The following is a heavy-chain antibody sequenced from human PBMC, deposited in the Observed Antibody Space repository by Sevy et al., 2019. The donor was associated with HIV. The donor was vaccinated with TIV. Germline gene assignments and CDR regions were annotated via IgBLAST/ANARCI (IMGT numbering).Heavy chain of an antibody. J-gene: IGHJ6*02. CDR1: GFTFSSYG. Sequence: GGSLRLSCAASGFTFSSYGMHWVRQAPGKGLEWVAVIWYDGSNKYYADSVKGRFTISRDNSKNTLYLQMNSLGAEDTAVYYCAREGTTGTINYYYGMDVWGQGTTVTVSS. CDR2: IWYDGSNK. D-gene: IGHD4-17*01. V-gene: IGHV3-33*01. CDR3: AREGTTGTINYYYGMDV.